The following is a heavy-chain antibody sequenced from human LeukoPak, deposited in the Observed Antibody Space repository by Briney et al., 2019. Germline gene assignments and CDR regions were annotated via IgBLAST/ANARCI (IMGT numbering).Heavy chain of an antibody. CDR2: ISSNGGST. V-gene: IGHV3-64D*06. J-gene: IGHJ4*02. Sequence: GGSLRLSCSASGFTFSSYVMHWVRQAPGKGLGYVSVISSNGGSTYYADSVKGRFTISRDNSKNTLYLQMSSLRTEDTAVYYCGGSPDYWGQGTLVTVSS. CDR1: GFTFSSYV. D-gene: IGHD3-10*01. CDR3: GGSPDY.